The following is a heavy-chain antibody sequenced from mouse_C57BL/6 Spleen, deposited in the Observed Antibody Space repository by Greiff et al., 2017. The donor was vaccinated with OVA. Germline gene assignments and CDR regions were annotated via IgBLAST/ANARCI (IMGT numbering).Heavy chain of an antibody. CDR3: TSFGFAY. J-gene: IGHJ3*01. CDR1: GYTFTDYE. V-gene: IGHV1-15*01. CDR2: IDPETGGT. Sequence: VQLQESGAELVRPGASVTLSCKASGYTFTDYEMHWVKQTPVHGLEWIGAIDPETGGTAYNQKFKGKAILTADKSSSTAYMELRTLTSEASAVYSCTSFGFAYWGQGTLLTVSA.